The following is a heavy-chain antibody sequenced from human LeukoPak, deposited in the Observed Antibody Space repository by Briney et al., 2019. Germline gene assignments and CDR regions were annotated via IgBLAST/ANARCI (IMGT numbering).Heavy chain of an antibody. D-gene: IGHD3-22*01. CDR2: IYTSGST. CDR3: ARDHYYDSSGYYLGYAFDI. V-gene: IGHV4-61*02. CDR1: GGSISSGSYY. Sequence: SQTLSLTCTVSGGSISSGSYYWSWIRQPAGKGLEWIGRIYTSGSTNYNPSLKSRVTISVDTPKNQFSLKLSSVTAADTAVYYCARDHYYDSSGYYLGYAFDIWGQGTMVTVSS. J-gene: IGHJ3*02.